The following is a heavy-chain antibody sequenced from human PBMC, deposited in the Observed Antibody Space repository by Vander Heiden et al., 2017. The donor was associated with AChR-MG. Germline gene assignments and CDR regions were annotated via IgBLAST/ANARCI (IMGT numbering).Heavy chain of an antibody. CDR1: GGSISRTSYY. CDR3: ARQVGGSAYYFDY. Sequence: QLQLQESGPGLVKPSETLSLTCTVSGGSISRTSYYWGWNRQPPGKAVEWIGSIYFGGSTYYNPSLKSRVTISVDTSKNQFSLKVNSVTAADTAVHYCARQVGGSAYYFDYWGQGILVTVSS. D-gene: IGHD3-10*01. J-gene: IGHJ4*02. V-gene: IGHV4-39*01. CDR2: IYFGGST.